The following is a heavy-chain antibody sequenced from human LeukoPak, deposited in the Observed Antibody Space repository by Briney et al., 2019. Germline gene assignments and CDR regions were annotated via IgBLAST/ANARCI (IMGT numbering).Heavy chain of an antibody. D-gene: IGHD2-15*01. Sequence: GGSLRLSCAASGFTFSSYWMSWVRQAPGKGLEWVANIKQDGSEKYYVDSVKGRFTISRDNAKNSVYPQMKSLRAEDTAVYYCARVGCTGGSCYSGSDYFDYWGQGTLVTVSS. CDR1: GFTFSSYW. CDR2: IKQDGSEK. J-gene: IGHJ4*02. V-gene: IGHV3-7*01. CDR3: ARVGCTGGSCYSGSDYFDY.